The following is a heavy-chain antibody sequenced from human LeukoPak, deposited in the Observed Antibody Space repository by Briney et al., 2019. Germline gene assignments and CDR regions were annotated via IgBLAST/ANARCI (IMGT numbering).Heavy chain of an antibody. D-gene: IGHD2-2*02. V-gene: IGHV4-59*01. Sequence: SETLSLTCTVSGGSISSYYWSWIRQPPGKGLEWIGYIYYSGSTNYNPSLKSRVTISVDTSKNQFSLKLSSETAADTAVYYCARDIGGGYCSSTSCYMRAFDIWGQGTMVTVSS. CDR2: IYYSGST. CDR1: GGSISSYY. J-gene: IGHJ3*02. CDR3: ARDIGGGYCSSTSCYMRAFDI.